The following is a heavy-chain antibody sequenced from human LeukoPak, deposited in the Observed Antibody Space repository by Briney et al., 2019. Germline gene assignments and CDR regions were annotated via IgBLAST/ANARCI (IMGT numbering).Heavy chain of an antibody. CDR3: ARGTLYSGWSYYFDD. Sequence: SETLSLTCSVSGGSVFLSYYYWGWVRQPPGKALEWIGSVYYSGTTSSNPSLKSRVTISVDMSKNEFSLRLRSVTAADTAMYYCARGTLYSGWSYYFDDWGQGNQVTVSS. J-gene: IGHJ4*02. V-gene: IGHV4-39*07. CDR1: GGSVFLSYYY. CDR2: VYYSGTT. D-gene: IGHD6-19*01.